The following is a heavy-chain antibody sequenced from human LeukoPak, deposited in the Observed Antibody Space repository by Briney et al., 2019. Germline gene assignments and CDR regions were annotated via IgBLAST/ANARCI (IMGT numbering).Heavy chain of an antibody. J-gene: IGHJ6*02. D-gene: IGHD3-3*01. CDR3: ARGYYTSRMDV. V-gene: IGHV3-30*04. CDR1: GFTFSSYA. Sequence: GWSLRLSCAASGFTFSSYAMHWVRQAPGKGLEWVAVISYDGSNKYYADSVKGRFTISRDNSKNTLYLQMNSLRAEDTAVYYCARGYYTSRMDVWGQGTTVTVSS. CDR2: ISYDGSNK.